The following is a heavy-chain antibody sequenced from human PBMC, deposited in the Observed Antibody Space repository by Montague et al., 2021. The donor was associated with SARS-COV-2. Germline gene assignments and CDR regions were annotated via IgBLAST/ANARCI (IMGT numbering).Heavy chain of an antibody. D-gene: IGHD3-22*01. CDR3: ARDTRITMIVVVQGYGMGV. CDR1: GGSISSSSYY. J-gene: IGHJ6*02. Sequence: SETLSLTCTVSGGSISSSSYYWGWIRQPPGKGLEWIGSIYYSGSTYYNPSLKSRVTISVDTSKNQFSLKLSSVTAADTAVYYCARDTRITMIVVVQGYGMGVWGPGTTVTVSS. CDR2: IYYSGST. V-gene: IGHV4-39*07.